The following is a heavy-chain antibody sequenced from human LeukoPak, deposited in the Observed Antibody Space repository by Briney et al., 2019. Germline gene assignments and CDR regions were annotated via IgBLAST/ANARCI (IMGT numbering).Heavy chain of an antibody. Sequence: PSETLSLPCTVSGGSISYYYWSWIRQPAGKGLEWIGRIYTSGSTNYNPSLKSRVTMSVDTSKNQFSLKLSSVTAADTAVYYCARDLEIWSGYYFDYWGQGTLVTVSS. CDR2: IYTSGST. CDR3: ARDLEIWSGYYFDY. J-gene: IGHJ4*02. V-gene: IGHV4-4*07. D-gene: IGHD3-3*01. CDR1: GGSISYYY.